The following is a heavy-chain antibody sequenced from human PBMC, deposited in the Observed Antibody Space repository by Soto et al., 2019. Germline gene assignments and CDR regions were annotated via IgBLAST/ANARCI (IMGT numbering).Heavy chain of an antibody. V-gene: IGHV1-69*01. CDR1: GGTFSSYA. J-gene: IGHJ6*02. Sequence: QVQLVQSGAEVKKPGSSVKVSCKASGGTFSSYAISWVRQAPGQGLEWMGGIIPISGTATYAQKFQGRVTITADESTRTAYMELSSLRSEDTAVYYCARSQGSSTCLELYYYYYYGMDVWGQGTTVTVSS. CDR2: IIPISGTA. CDR3: ARSQGSSTCLELYYYYYYGMDV. D-gene: IGHD2-2*01.